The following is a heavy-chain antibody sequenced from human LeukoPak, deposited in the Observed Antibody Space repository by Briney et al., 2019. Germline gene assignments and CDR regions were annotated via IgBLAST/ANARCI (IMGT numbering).Heavy chain of an antibody. CDR2: INPSGGST. V-gene: IGHV1-46*01. CDR3: ARDQLGIAAAGPEAN. J-gene: IGHJ4*02. Sequence: RASVKVSCKASGYTFTSYYMHWVRQAPGQGLEWMGIINPSGGSTSYAQKFQGRVTMTRDTSTSTVYMELSSLRSEDTAVYYCARDQLGIAAAGPEANWGQGTLVTVSS. CDR1: GYTFTSYY. D-gene: IGHD6-13*01.